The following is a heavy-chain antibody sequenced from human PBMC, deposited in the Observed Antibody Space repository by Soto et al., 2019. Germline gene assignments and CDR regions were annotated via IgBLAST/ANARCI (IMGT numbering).Heavy chain of an antibody. CDR2: ISSNGGST. V-gene: IGHV3-64*01. J-gene: IGHJ6*03. CDR1: GFTFSSYA. CDR3: ARGSSVPERPGAYYYYMDV. Sequence: GGSLRLSCAASGFTFSSYAMHWVRQAPGKGLEYVSAISSNGGSTYYANSVKGRFTISRDNSKNTLYLQMGSLRAEDMAVYYCARGSSVPERPGAYYYYMDVWGKGTTVTVSS. D-gene: IGHD1-1*01.